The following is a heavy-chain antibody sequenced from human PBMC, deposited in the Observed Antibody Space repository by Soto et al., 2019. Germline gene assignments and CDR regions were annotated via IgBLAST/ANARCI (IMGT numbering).Heavy chain of an antibody. CDR2: ISYDGSNK. CDR3: PRDPYYYGSGSALDV. Sequence: GGSLRLSCAASGFTFSSYAMHWVRQAPGKGLEWVAVISYDGSNKYYADSVKGRFTISRDNSKNTLYLQMNSLRAEDTAVYYCPRDPYYYGSGSALDVWGQGTTVPGSS. D-gene: IGHD3-10*01. V-gene: IGHV3-30-3*01. J-gene: IGHJ6*02. CDR1: GFTFSSYA.